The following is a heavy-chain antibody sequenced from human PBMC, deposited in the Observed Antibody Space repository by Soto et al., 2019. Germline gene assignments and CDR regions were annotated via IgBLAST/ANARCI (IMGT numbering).Heavy chain of an antibody. CDR3: ASSSGYYLDY. CDR2: IYYSGST. J-gene: IGHJ4*02. CDR1: GGSISSSSYY. D-gene: IGHD3-22*01. V-gene: IGHV4-39*01. Sequence: LSLTCTVSGGSISSSSYYWGWIRQPPGKGLEWIGSIYYSGSTYYNPSLKSRVTISVDTSKNQFSLKLSSVTAADTAVYYCASSSGYYLDYWGQGTLVTVSS.